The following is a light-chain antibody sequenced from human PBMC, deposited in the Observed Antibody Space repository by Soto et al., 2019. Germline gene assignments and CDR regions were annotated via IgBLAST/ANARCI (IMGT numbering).Light chain of an antibody. CDR3: QQTFSTYVS. CDR1: QTISSY. V-gene: IGKV1-39*01. CDR2: AAS. J-gene: IGKJ4*01. Sequence: DIQMTQFPSSLSASVGDRVTITCRASQTISSYLHWYQLKPGQAPKLLIYAASSLQSGVPSRFSGSGSGTEFTLTISSLQPEDFAIYFCQQTFSTYVSFGGGTKVEIK.